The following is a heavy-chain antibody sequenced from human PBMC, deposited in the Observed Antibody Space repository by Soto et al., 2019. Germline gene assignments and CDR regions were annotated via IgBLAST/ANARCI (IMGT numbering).Heavy chain of an antibody. J-gene: IGHJ5*02. Sequence: PSETLSLTCTVSGGSISSYYWSWIRQPPGKGLEWIGYIYYSGSTNYNPSLKSRVTISVDTSKNQFSLKLSSVTAADTAVYYCARHEDFWSGYYPWGQGTLVTVSS. CDR3: ARHEDFWSGYYP. CDR2: IYYSGST. V-gene: IGHV4-59*08. D-gene: IGHD3-3*01. CDR1: GGSISSYY.